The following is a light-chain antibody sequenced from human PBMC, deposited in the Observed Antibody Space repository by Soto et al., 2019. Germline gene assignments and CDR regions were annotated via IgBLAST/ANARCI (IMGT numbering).Light chain of an antibody. CDR3: QQQGT. J-gene: IGKJ2*01. CDR2: AAS. Sequence: DIVLTQSPGTLSLSPGERATLSCRASRSLSSSYVVWYPQKPGQAPRLLIYAASRRATGIPDRFSGSGSATEYTLTISRLEPEDFAVYYCQQQGTFGQGTKLEIK. CDR1: RSLSSSY. V-gene: IGKV3-20*01.